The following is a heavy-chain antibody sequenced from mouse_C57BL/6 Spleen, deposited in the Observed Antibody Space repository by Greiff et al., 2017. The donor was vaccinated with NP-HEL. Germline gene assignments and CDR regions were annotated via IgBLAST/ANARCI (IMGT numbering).Heavy chain of an antibody. CDR1: GFTFSDYG. J-gene: IGHJ4*01. V-gene: IGHV5-17*01. CDR2: ISSGSSTI. CDR3: ARDYYDAMDY. D-gene: IGHD1-1*01. Sequence: EVMLVESGGGLVKPGGSLKLSCAASGFTFSDYGMHWVRQAPEKGLEWVAYISSGSSTIYYADTVKGRFTISRDNAKNTLFLQMTSLRSEDTAMYYCARDYYDAMDYWGQGTSVTVSS.